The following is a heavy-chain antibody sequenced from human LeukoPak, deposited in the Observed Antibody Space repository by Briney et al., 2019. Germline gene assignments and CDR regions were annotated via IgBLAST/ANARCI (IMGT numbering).Heavy chain of an antibody. CDR1: GGSISSYY. Sequence: SETLSLTCTVSGGSISSYYCSWVRQHPGEGLEWIGYMYYSGTTTYNPSLTSRVTMSVDTSKNQFSLKLSSVPAADTGMYYCARVWDTDYFDYWGQGTLVSVSS. J-gene: IGHJ4*02. CDR3: ARVWDTDYFDY. D-gene: IGHD1-26*01. CDR2: MYYSGTT. V-gene: IGHV4-59*01.